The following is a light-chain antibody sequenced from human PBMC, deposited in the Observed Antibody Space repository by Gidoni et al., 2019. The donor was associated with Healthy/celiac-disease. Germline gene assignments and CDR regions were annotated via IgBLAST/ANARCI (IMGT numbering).Light chain of an antibody. CDR3: QQYNSYLGA. J-gene: IGKJ2*01. CDR1: QRISSC. V-gene: IGKV1-5*03. CDR2: TAS. Sequence: DIQMTQSPSTLSAPVGDRVTITCRASQRISSCLAWYHQKPGKAPKLLIYTASSLESGVPSRFSGSGSGTEFTLTISSLQPDDFATYYCQQYNSYLGAFXQXTKLEIK.